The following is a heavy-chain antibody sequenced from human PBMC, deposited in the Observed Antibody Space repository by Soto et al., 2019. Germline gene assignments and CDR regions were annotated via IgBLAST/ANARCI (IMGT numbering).Heavy chain of an antibody. CDR2: ISAYNGNT. D-gene: IGHD3-22*01. V-gene: IGHV1-18*01. CDR3: ARDKQYYYDSSGYGY. CDR1: GYTFTSYG. Sequence: ASVKVSCKASGYTFTSYGTSWVRQAPGQGLEWMGWISAYNGNTNYAQKLQGRVTMTTDTATSTAYMELRSLRSDDTAVYYCARDKQYYYDSSGYGYWGQGTQVTVSS. J-gene: IGHJ4*02.